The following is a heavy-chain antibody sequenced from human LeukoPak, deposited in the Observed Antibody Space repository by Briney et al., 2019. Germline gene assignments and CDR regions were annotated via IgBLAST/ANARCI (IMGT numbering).Heavy chain of an antibody. J-gene: IGHJ4*02. Sequence: GASVKVSCKASGFTFTSSAMQWVRQAPGQGLEWMGRINPNSGGTNYAQKFQGRVTMTRDTSISTAYMELSRLRSDDTAVYYCARGTVAASPGFDYWGQGTLVTVSS. CDR2: INPNSGGT. CDR1: GFTFTSSA. D-gene: IGHD6-19*01. CDR3: ARGTVAASPGFDY. V-gene: IGHV1-2*06.